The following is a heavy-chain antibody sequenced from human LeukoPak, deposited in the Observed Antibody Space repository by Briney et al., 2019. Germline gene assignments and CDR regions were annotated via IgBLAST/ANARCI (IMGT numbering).Heavy chain of an antibody. Sequence: GGSLRLSCAASGFAVSSDYMSWVRQAPGKGLEWVSIVYSDGTTYYADSVKGRFSVSRDISKNTMSVQMNGLRPEDTAVYYCARVNYAGGFDYWGQGTLVTVSS. CDR3: ARVNYAGGFDY. J-gene: IGHJ4*02. CDR2: VYSDGTT. V-gene: IGHV3-66*02. D-gene: IGHD1-7*01. CDR1: GFAVSSDY.